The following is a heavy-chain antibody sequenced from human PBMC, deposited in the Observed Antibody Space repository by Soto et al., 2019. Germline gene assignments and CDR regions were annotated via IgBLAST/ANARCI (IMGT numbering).Heavy chain of an antibody. Sequence: QVQLQESGPGLVKPSQTLSLTCTVSGGSISSGGYYWSWIRQHPGKGLEWIGYIYYSGGTYYNPSLKSRVTISVDTSKNQFSLKLSSVTAADTAVYYCARTVTPYCSGGSCYFDAFDIWGQGTIVTVSS. CDR1: GGSISSGGYY. CDR3: ARTVTPYCSGGSCYFDAFDI. CDR2: IYYSGGT. D-gene: IGHD2-15*01. V-gene: IGHV4-31*03. J-gene: IGHJ3*02.